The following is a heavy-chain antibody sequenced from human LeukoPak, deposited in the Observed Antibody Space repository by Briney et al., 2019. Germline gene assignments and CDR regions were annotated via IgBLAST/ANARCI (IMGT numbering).Heavy chain of an antibody. Sequence: GGSLRLSCAASGFTFDNYAMTWVRQAPGKGLEWVSSISKRGGSTYYADSVKGRFTIPRDSSKNTLHLQMNTLRAEDTAVYYCAKVKGGSGPFDDWGQGTLVTVSS. J-gene: IGHJ4*02. V-gene: IGHV3-23*01. D-gene: IGHD6-19*01. CDR3: AKVKGGSGPFDD. CDR2: ISKRGGST. CDR1: GFTFDNYA.